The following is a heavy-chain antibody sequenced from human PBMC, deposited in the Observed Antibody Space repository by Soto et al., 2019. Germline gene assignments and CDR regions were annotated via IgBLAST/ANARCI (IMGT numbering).Heavy chain of an antibody. V-gene: IGHV1-8*01. D-gene: IGHD6-19*01. Sequence: QVQLVQSGAEVKKPGASVKVSCKASGYTFTSYDINWVRQATGQGLEWMGWMNPNSGNTGYAQKFQVRVTMPRNTSISTAYMELSSLRSEDTAVYYCARSLAVAGTSDWFDPWGQGTLVTVSS. CDR3: ARSLAVAGTSDWFDP. CDR2: MNPNSGNT. CDR1: GYTFTSYD. J-gene: IGHJ5*02.